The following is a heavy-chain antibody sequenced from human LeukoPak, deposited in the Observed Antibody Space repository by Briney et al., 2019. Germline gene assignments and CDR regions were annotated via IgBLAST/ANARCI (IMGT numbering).Heavy chain of an antibody. D-gene: IGHD6-19*01. CDR2: ISGSGGST. Sequence: GGSLRLSCAASGFTFSSYAMSWVRQAPGKGLEWVSAISGSGGSTYYADSVKGRFTISRDNSKNTLYLQMNSLRAEDTAVYYCARAVSKPGIAVGGYWGQGTLVTVSS. CDR1: GFTFSSYA. J-gene: IGHJ4*02. CDR3: ARAVSKPGIAVGGY. V-gene: IGHV3-23*01.